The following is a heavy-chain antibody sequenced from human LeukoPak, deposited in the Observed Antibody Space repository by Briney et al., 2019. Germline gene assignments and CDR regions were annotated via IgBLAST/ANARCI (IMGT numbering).Heavy chain of an antibody. CDR2: MNPNNANT. D-gene: IGHD1-26*01. V-gene: IGHV1-8*01. CDR3: ARSRSGSYGWFDP. J-gene: IGHJ5*02. Sequence: GASVKVSCKASGFTFTSYDINWVRQATGQGLEWMGWMNPNNANTGYAQKFQGRVTMTRNTSISTAYMELSSLRSEDTAVYYCARSRSGSYGWFDPWGQGTLVTVSS. CDR1: GFTFTSYD.